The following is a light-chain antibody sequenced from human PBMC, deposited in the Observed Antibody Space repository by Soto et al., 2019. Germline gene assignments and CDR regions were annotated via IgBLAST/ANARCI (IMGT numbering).Light chain of an antibody. V-gene: IGKV3-15*01. CDR3: QQYASWPLT. CDR2: GAS. Sequence: ETVMTQSPATLSVSPGERDTLSCRASQSVNSNLAWYQQESGQPPRLLVFGASTRATGVPARFSGSGSGTEFTLTISGLQSEDFAVYFCQQYASWPLTFGGGTKVEI. J-gene: IGKJ4*01. CDR1: QSVNSN.